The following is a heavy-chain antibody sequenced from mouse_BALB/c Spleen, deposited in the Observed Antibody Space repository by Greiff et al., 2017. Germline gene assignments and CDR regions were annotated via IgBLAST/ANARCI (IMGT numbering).Heavy chain of an antibody. CDR2: ISSGGSYT. CDR3: ARQDGSPGYYAMDY. D-gene: IGHD1-1*01. V-gene: IGHV5-9-3*01. Sequence: EVKLMESGGGLVKPGGSLKLSCAASGFTFSSYAMSWVRQTPEKRLEWVATISSGGSYTYYPDSVKGRFTISRDNAKNTLYLQMSSLRSEDTAMYYCARQDGSPGYYAMDYWGQGTSVTVSS. CDR1: GFTFSSYA. J-gene: IGHJ4*01.